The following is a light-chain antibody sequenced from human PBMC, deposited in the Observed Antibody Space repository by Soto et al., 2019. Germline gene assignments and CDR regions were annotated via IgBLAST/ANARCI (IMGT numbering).Light chain of an antibody. CDR2: GAS. V-gene: IGKV3-20*01. CDR3: QQFGNSPWT. J-gene: IGKJ1*01. CDR1: QSVSSTY. Sequence: EIVLTQSPGTLSLSPGERATLSCRASQSVSSTYLAWYQQKPGQAPRLLIYGASSRATGIPDRFSGDGSGADFTLTISRLEPEDFAVYFCQQFGNSPWTFGQGTKVDIK.